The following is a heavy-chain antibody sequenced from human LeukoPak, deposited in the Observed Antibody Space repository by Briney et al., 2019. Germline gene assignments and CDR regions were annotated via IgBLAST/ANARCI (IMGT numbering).Heavy chain of an antibody. Sequence: GGSLRLSCAASGFTFSSYAMSWVRQAPGKGLEWVSAISGSGGSTYYADSVKGRFTISRDNFKNTLYLQMNSLRAEDTAVYYCAKDLASSYGFFFDYWGQGTLVTVSS. CDR3: AKDLASSYGFFFDY. CDR2: ISGSGGST. D-gene: IGHD5-18*01. V-gene: IGHV3-23*01. J-gene: IGHJ4*02. CDR1: GFTFSSYA.